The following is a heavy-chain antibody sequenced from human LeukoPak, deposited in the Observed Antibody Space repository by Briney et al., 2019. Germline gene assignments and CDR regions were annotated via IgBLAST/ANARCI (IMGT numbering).Heavy chain of an antibody. CDR1: GFTVSSNY. V-gene: IGHV3-66*01. D-gene: IGHD3-10*01. CDR3: ARSYYYGSTDY. J-gene: IGHJ4*02. Sequence: GGSLRLSCAASGFTVSSNYMSWVRQAPGKGLEWVSVIYSGGNTDYADSVKGRFTIPRDNSKNTLYLQMNSLRAEDTAVYYCARSYYYGSTDYWGQGTLVTVSS. CDR2: IYSGGNT.